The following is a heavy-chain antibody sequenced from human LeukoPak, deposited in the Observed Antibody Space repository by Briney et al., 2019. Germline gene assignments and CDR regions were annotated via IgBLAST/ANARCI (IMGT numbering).Heavy chain of an antibody. CDR3: ARGYSDSTGGPFPDY. CDR1: GDSVSSNSAT. Sequence: SQTLSLTCAISGDSVSSNSATWNWIRQSPSRGLEWLGRTYYRSKWYNDYAVSVKSRIIINPDTSKNQFSLQLNSVTPEDTAVYFCARGYSDSTGGPFPDYWGQGTLVTVSS. J-gene: IGHJ4*02. CDR2: TYYRSKWYN. V-gene: IGHV6-1*01. D-gene: IGHD3-22*01.